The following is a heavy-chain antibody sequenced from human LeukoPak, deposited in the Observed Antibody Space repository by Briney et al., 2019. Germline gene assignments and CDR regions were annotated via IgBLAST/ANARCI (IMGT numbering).Heavy chain of an antibody. Sequence: GGSLRLSCAASGFTFSSYAMSWVRQAPGKGLEWVSGITYIDGSTYYADSVKGRFTISRDNSKNTLYLQMNSLRAEDTAVYYCAKGGIVATMIDYWGQGTLVTVSS. V-gene: IGHV3-23*01. CDR3: AKGGIVATMIDY. CDR1: GFTFSSYA. J-gene: IGHJ4*02. CDR2: ITYIDGST. D-gene: IGHD1-26*01.